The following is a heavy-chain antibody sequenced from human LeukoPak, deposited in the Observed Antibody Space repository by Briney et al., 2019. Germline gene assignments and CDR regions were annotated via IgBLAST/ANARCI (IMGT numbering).Heavy chain of an antibody. V-gene: IGHV3-48*04. Sequence: GGSLRLSCVASGITFRNYAVTWVRQAPGKGLEWVSYIVGSSSNIYYADSVKGRFTISRDNAKNSLYLQMDSLRAEDTAVYYCATDSPETAAFDYWGQGTLVTVSS. CDR2: IVGSSSNI. D-gene: IGHD1-1*01. CDR1: GITFRNYA. J-gene: IGHJ4*02. CDR3: ATDSPETAAFDY.